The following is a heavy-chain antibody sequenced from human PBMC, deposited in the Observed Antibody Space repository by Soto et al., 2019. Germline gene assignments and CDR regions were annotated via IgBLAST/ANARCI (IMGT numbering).Heavy chain of an antibody. CDR2: IIPILGIA. J-gene: IGHJ6*02. Sequence: SVKVSCKASGGTFSSYTISWVRQAPGQGLEWMGRIIPILGIANYAQKFQGRVTITADKSTSTAYMELSSLRSEDTAVYYCATLTTDESNYYYGMDVWGQGTTVTVSS. D-gene: IGHD4-17*01. CDR1: GGTFSSYT. CDR3: ATLTTDESNYYYGMDV. V-gene: IGHV1-69*02.